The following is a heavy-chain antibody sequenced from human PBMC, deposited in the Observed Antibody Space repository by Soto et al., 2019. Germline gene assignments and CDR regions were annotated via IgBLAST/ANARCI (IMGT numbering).Heavy chain of an antibody. J-gene: IGHJ6*02. V-gene: IGHV1-8*01. CDR1: GYTFTSYD. Sequence: ASVKVSCKASGYTFTSYDINWVRQATGQGLEWMRWMNPNSGNTGYAQKFQGRVTMTRNTSISTAYMELSSLRSEDTAVYYCARGGYSSSWYDPYYYYGMDVWGQGTTVTVSS. CDR2: MNPNSGNT. D-gene: IGHD6-13*01. CDR3: ARGGYSSSWYDPYYYYGMDV.